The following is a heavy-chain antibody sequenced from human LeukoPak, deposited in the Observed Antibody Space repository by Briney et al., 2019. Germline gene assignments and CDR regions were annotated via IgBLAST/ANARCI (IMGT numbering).Heavy chain of an antibody. V-gene: IGHV3-48*01. J-gene: IGHJ3*02. CDR3: ARGPHYYDSRGAFDI. CDR1: GFTFSSYS. D-gene: IGHD3-22*01. Sequence: GGSLRLSCAASGFTFSSYSMNWVRQAPGKGLEWVSYISSSSSTIYYADSVKGRFTISRDNAKNSLYLQMNSLRAEGTAVYYCARGPHYYDSRGAFDIWGQGTMVTVSS. CDR2: ISSSSSTI.